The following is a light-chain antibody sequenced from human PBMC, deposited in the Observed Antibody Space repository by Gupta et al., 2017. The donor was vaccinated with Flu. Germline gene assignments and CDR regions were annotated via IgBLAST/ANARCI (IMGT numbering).Light chain of an antibody. J-gene: IGLJ3*02. Sequence: YVLTQAPSVSVAPGPTARIPCGGDEIGRKSVHWYKQAPGQAPVLVVYDDSARPSGIPERFSGSNSGNTATLTISGVEAGDEADYYCQLWDTSRNLPVFGRGTKLTVL. CDR1: EIGRKS. CDR2: DDS. CDR3: QLWDTSRNLPV. V-gene: IGLV3-21*02.